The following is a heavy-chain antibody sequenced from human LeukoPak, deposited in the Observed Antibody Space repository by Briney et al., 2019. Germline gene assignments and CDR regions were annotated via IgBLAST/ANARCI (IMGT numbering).Heavy chain of an antibody. V-gene: IGHV4-34*01. D-gene: IGHD6-19*01. Sequence: SETLSLTCAVYGGSFSGYYWSWIRQPPGKGLEWIGEINHSGSTNYNPSLKSRVTISVDTSKNQFSLKLSSVTAADTAVYYCARGRSGWYKGGKYLDYWGQGTLVPVSS. CDR1: GGSFSGYY. CDR2: INHSGST. CDR3: ARGRSGWYKGGKYLDY. J-gene: IGHJ4*02.